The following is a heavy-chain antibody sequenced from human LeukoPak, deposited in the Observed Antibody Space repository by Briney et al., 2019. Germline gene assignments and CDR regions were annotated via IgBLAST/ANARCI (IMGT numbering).Heavy chain of an antibody. CDR1: GFTFSSYS. D-gene: IGHD2-21*01. CDR2: ISSSSSTI. V-gene: IGHV3-48*02. Sequence: GGSLRLSCAASGFTFSSYSMNWVRQAPGKGLEWVSYISSSSSTIYYADSVKGRFTISRDNAKNSPYLQMNSLRDEDTAVYYCARDRRVVPDAFDIWGQGTMVTVSS. J-gene: IGHJ3*02. CDR3: ARDRRVVPDAFDI.